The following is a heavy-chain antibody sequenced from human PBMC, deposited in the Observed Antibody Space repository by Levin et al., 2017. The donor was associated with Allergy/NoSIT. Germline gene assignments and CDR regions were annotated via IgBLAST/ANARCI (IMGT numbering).Heavy chain of an antibody. CDR1: GFTFDDYA. J-gene: IGHJ4*02. V-gene: IGHV3-9*01. CDR3: AKDIPRTTVTTDQGIV. D-gene: IGHD4-17*01. Sequence: SLKISCAASGFTFDDYAMHWVRQAPGKGLEWVSGISWNSGSIGYADSVKGRFTISRDNAKNSLYLQMNSLRAEDTALYYCAKDIPRTTVTTDQGIVWGQGTLVTVSS. CDR2: ISWNSGSI.